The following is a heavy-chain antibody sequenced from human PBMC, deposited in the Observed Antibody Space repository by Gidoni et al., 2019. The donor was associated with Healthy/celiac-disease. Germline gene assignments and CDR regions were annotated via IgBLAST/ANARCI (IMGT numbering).Heavy chain of an antibody. CDR2: IYPSGST. Sequence: QVQLQESGPGLVKPSQTLSLTCTVSGCSISSGSYYWSWIRQPAGKGLEWIGRIYPSGSTNYNPSLKSRVTISVDTSKNQFSLKLSSVTAADTAVYYCARGIVEMATIHFDYWGQGTLVTVSS. D-gene: IGHD2-15*01. J-gene: IGHJ4*02. V-gene: IGHV4-61*02. CDR1: GCSISSGSYY. CDR3: ARGIVEMATIHFDY.